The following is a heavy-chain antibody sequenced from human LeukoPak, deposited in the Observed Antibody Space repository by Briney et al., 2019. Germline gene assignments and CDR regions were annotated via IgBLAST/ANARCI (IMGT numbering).Heavy chain of an antibody. V-gene: IGHV3-23*01. J-gene: IGHJ6*02. D-gene: IGHD3-10*01. CDR2: ISGSGGST. Sequence: GGSLRLSCAASGFTFSSYAMSWVRQAPGKGLEWVSAISGSGGSTYYADSVKGRFTISRDNSKNTLYLQMNSLRAEDTAVYYCAKDPYYYGSGSYRMDVWGQGTAVTVSS. CDR1: GFTFSSYA. CDR3: AKDPYYYGSGSYRMDV.